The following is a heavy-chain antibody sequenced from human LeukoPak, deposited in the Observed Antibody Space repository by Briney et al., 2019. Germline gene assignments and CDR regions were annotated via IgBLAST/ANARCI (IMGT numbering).Heavy chain of an antibody. V-gene: IGHV1-69*05. D-gene: IGHD3-9*01. CDR3: ARARRQEHYDILTGYQSWFDP. CDR2: IIPILGTA. J-gene: IGHJ5*02. Sequence: SVKVSCKASGGIFSSYAISWVRQAPGQGLEWMGGIIPILGTANYAQKFQGRVTITTDESTSTAYMELSSLRSQDTAVYNCARARRQEHYDILTGYQSWFDPWGQGTLVTVSS. CDR1: GGIFSSYA.